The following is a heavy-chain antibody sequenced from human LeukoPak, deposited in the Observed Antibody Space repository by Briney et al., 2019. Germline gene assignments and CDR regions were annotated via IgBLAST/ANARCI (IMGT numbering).Heavy chain of an antibody. J-gene: IGHJ5*02. CDR1: GYTFTSYY. D-gene: IGHD6-19*01. CDR2: INPSGGST. V-gene: IGHV1-46*01. CDR3: ARERAVAGSYWFDP. Sequence: ASVKVSCKASGYTFTSYYIHWVRQAPGQGLEWMGLINPSGGSTNYAQKFQGRVTMTRDTSTSTVYMELSSLRSDDTAVYYCARERAVAGSYWFDPWGQGTLVTVSS.